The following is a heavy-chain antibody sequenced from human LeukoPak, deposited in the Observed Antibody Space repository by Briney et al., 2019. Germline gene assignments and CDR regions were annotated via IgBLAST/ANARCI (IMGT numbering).Heavy chain of an antibody. V-gene: IGHV3-23*01. D-gene: IGHD6-13*01. CDR1: GFTFSSYA. Sequence: GGSLRLSCAASGFTFSSYAMSWVRQTPGKGLECVAPISGSGGSTYYADSVRGRFTVSRDNSKNMLYLQMNSLRVEDTAVYYCAKSPAGSSWPSIDYWGQGTLVAVSS. CDR3: AKSPAGSSWPSIDY. CDR2: ISGSGGST. J-gene: IGHJ4*02.